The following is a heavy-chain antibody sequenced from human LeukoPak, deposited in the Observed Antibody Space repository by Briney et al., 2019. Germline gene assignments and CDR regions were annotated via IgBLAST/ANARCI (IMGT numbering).Heavy chain of an antibody. CDR3: AKSHLPNSYSGTYYCDY. V-gene: IGHV3-30*02. J-gene: IGHJ4*02. Sequence: GGSLRLSCAASGFTFSSYGMHWVRQAPAKGLEWVAFIRYDESKTFYGDSVKGRFTVSRDNSKNTLYLQMNSLRAEDTAVYYCAKSHLPNSYSGTYYCDYWGQGTHVTVSS. D-gene: IGHD1-26*01. CDR1: GFTFSSYG. CDR2: IRYDESKT.